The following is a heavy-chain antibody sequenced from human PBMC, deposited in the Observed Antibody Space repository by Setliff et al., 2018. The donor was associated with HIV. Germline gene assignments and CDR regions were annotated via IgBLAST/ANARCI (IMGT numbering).Heavy chain of an antibody. CDR3: ARLRLLVVPAAMNWFDP. V-gene: IGHV4-38-2*01. Sequence: PSETLSLTCAVYGGSFSSYYWGWIRQPPGKGLEWIGSIYHSGSTYYNPSLKSRVTISVDTSKNQFSLKLSSVTAADTAVYYCARLRLLVVPAAMNWFDPWGQGTLVTVSS. CDR1: GGSFSSYY. J-gene: IGHJ5*02. CDR2: IYHSGST. D-gene: IGHD2-2*01.